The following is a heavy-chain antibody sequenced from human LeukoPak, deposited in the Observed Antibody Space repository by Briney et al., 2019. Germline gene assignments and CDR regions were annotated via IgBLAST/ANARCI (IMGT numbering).Heavy chain of an antibody. CDR2: INDNGGRT. CDR1: GXTFSRYA. Sequence: GGSLRLSCSASGXTFSRYAMHWVRQAPGKGLEYVSGINDNGGRTHYGDSVKGRFSISRDNSKNTLHLQMSTLRAEDTALYYCVKDVGGSYAFDYWGQGILVTVAS. D-gene: IGHD1-26*01. J-gene: IGHJ4*02. V-gene: IGHV3-64D*09. CDR3: VKDVGGSYAFDY.